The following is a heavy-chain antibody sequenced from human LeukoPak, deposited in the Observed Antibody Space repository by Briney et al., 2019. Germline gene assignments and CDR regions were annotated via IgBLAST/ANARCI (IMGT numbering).Heavy chain of an antibody. Sequence: PSETLSLTCTVSGGSISSYYWSGIRQPAAKGLEWIGRIYTSGSTNYNPSLKSRVTMSVDTSKNQFSLKLSSVTAADTAVYYCARASGYYYDSSGRRAFDIWSQGTMVTVSS. CDR1: GGSISSYY. J-gene: IGHJ3*02. CDR3: ARASGYYYDSSGRRAFDI. V-gene: IGHV4-4*07. CDR2: IYTSGST. D-gene: IGHD3-22*01.